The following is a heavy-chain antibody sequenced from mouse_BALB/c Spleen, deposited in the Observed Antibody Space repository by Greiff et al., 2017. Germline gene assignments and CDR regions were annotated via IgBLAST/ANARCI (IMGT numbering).Heavy chain of an antibody. J-gene: IGHJ4*01. D-gene: IGHD1-1*01. CDR2: IWSDGST. V-gene: IGHV2-6-2*01. Sequence: QVQLQQSGPDLVAPSQSLSITCTVSGFSLTSYGVHWVRQPPGKGLEWLVVIWSDGSTTYNSALKSRLSISKDNSKSQVFLKMNSLQTDDTAMYYCARHYYDSIYYAMDYWGQGTSVTVSS. CDR1: GFSLTSYG. CDR3: ARHYYDSIYYAMDY.